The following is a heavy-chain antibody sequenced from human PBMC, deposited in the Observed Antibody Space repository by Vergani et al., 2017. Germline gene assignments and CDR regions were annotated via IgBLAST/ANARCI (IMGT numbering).Heavy chain of an antibody. CDR3: AKGGQLAHNSFDY. D-gene: IGHD6-6*01. Sequence: EVQLLESGGGLVQPGGSLRLSCEASGFTFSSNAMSWVRQAPGKGLEWVSGISGSGGSTYYADSVKGRFTISRDNSKNSLYLQMNSLRTEDTALYYCAKGGQLAHNSFDYWGQGTLVTVSS. J-gene: IGHJ4*02. V-gene: IGHV3-23*01. CDR1: GFTFSSNA. CDR2: ISGSGGST.